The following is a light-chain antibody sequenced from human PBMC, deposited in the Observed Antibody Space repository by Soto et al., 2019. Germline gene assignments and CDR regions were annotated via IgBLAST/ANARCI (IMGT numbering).Light chain of an antibody. CDR1: SSDVGSYNR. V-gene: IGLV2-18*02. J-gene: IGLJ1*01. Sequence: QSALTQPPSVSGSPGQSVTISCTGTSSDVGSYNRLSWYQQPPGKAPKLLIYEVTTRPSGVSDRFSGSTSGNTASLTISGLQAEDEADYYCSSYRSGYTLDVFGPGTKVTVL. CDR2: EVT. CDR3: SSYRSGYTLDV.